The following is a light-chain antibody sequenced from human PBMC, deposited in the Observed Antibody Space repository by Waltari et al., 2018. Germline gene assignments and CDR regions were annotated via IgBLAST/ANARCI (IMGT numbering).Light chain of an antibody. CDR2: LGS. Sequence: DIVMTQSPLSLPVTPGEPASISCRSSRSLLHTNAYNYLDWYLQKPGQSPQLLIYLGSNRASGVPDRFSGSGSGTDFTLKISRVEAEDVGIYYCMQSLQTPYTFGQGTKLEIK. CDR1: RSLLHTNAYNY. V-gene: IGKV2-28*01. J-gene: IGKJ2*01. CDR3: MQSLQTPYT.